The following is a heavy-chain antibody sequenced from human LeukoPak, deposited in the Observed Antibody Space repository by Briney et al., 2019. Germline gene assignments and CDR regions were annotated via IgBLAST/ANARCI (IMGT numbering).Heavy chain of an antibody. J-gene: IGHJ4*02. CDR3: ARDGSYIGGVIVSGDY. V-gene: IGHV1-18*01. CDR1: GYTFTSYG. CDR2: ISAYNGNT. Sequence: GASAKASCKASGYTFTSYGISWVRQAPGQGLEWMGWISAYNGNTNYAQKLQGRVTMTTDTSTSTAYMELRSLRSDDTAVYYCARDGSYIGGVIVSGDYWGQGTLVTVSS. D-gene: IGHD3-16*02.